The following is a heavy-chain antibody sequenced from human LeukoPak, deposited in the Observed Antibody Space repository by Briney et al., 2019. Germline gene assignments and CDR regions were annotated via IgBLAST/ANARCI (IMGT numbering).Heavy chain of an antibody. Sequence: PGGSLRLSCAASGFTLGAFAMHWVRQAPGKGLEWVSYISGGGGSKYYEDSVKGRFTISRDNAKNSLYLQMNSLRAEDTAVYYCARVRGGWYFDYWSQGTLVTVSS. V-gene: IGHV3-48*04. CDR2: ISGGGGSK. J-gene: IGHJ4*02. CDR1: GFTLGAFA. D-gene: IGHD6-19*01. CDR3: ARVRGGWYFDY.